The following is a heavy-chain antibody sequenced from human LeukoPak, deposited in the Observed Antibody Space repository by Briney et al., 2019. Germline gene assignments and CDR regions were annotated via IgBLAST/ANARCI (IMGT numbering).Heavy chain of an antibody. V-gene: IGHV3-23*01. J-gene: IGHJ1*01. CDR2: ITPNADRT. Sequence: PGGSLRLSCAASGFPFGSYGMSWLRQAPGKGLEWVSFITPNADRTSYADSVEGRFTISRDNPRNTLYMQMNSLRDEDTAVYYCAIMHGYYDGSGYWVQWGQGTLVTVSS. CDR3: AIMHGYYDGSGYWVQ. CDR1: GFPFGSYG. D-gene: IGHD3-22*01.